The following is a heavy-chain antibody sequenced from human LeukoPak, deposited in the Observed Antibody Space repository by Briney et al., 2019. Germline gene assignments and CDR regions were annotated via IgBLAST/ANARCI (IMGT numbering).Heavy chain of an antibody. D-gene: IGHD1-26*01. V-gene: IGHV3-23*01. CDR3: AKGRGWEASYYYYYMDV. J-gene: IGHJ6*03. CDR2: ISGSGGST. CDR1: GFTFSSYG. Sequence: GGALRLSCAASGFTFSSYGMSWGRQAPGKGLEWVSAISGSGGSTYYADSVKGRFTISRDNSKNTLYLQMNSLRAEDTAVYYCAKGRGWEASYYYYYMDVWGKGTTVTISS.